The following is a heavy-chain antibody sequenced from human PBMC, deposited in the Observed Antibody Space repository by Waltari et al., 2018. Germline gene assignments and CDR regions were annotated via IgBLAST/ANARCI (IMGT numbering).Heavy chain of an antibody. Sequence: EVHLVESGGGLVQPGGSLRLSCAAAGSTFSIYWMDWVRQAPGKGLEWVANIKQDGSESHYVDSVKGRFTISRDNAQNLLYLQMNSLRAGDTAVYYCSVSLNYWGQGTLVTVSS. V-gene: IGHV3-7*01. CDR2: IKQDGSES. CDR3: SVSLNY. CDR1: GSTFSIYW. J-gene: IGHJ4*02.